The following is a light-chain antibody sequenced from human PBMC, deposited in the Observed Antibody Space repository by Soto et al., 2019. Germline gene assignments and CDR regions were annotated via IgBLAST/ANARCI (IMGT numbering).Light chain of an antibody. CDR1: QTISSR. Sequence: QMNQSLSKLSRSVGYRFTITCRASQTISSRLAWYQQKAVTDHKLLIYKAPTLKSGVPSRFRGRGSGTECTLTISSLQPDDLAAEYCQRYNGYSEAVGQGTILEIK. CDR2: KAP. CDR3: QRYNGYSEA. V-gene: IGKV1-5*03. J-gene: IGKJ1*01.